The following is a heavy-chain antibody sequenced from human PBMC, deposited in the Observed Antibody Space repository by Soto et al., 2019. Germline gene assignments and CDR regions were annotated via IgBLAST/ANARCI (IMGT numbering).Heavy chain of an antibody. Sequence: SETLSLTCTVSGGSISSYYWSWIRQPPGKGLEWIGYIYYSGSTNYNPSLKSRVTISVDTSKDQFSLKLSSVTAADTAVYYCARVGVGAHEVIAFDIWGQGTMVTVSS. CDR2: IYYSGST. CDR3: ARVGVGAHEVIAFDI. V-gene: IGHV4-59*01. D-gene: IGHD1-26*01. J-gene: IGHJ3*02. CDR1: GGSISSYY.